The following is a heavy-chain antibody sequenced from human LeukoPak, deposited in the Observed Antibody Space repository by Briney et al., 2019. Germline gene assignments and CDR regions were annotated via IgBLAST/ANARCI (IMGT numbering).Heavy chain of an antibody. Sequence: SETLSPTCTVSGGSISSHYWSWIRQPPWKGLEWIGYIYYSGSTNYNPSLKSRVTISVDTSKNQFSLKLSSVTAADTAVYYCARDGGDGYNFDYWGQGTLVTVSS. V-gene: IGHV4-59*11. J-gene: IGHJ4*02. CDR1: GGSISSHY. CDR2: IYYSGST. CDR3: ARDGGDGYNFDY. D-gene: IGHD5-24*01.